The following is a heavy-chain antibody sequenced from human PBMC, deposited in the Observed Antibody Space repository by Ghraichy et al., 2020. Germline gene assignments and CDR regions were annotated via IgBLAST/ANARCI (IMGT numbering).Heavy chain of an antibody. V-gene: IGHV3-7*01. J-gene: IGHJ6*02. CDR2: IRQDGSEI. CDR1: GFTFSSYW. Sequence: GGSLRLSCAASGFTFSSYWMSWVRQAPGKGLEWVANIRQDGSEIYYVDSVKGRFTISRDNAKNSLYLQMNSLRAEDAAVYYCARNWNHDYYGMDVWGQGTAVDVSS. D-gene: IGHD1-14*01. CDR3: ARNWNHDYYGMDV.